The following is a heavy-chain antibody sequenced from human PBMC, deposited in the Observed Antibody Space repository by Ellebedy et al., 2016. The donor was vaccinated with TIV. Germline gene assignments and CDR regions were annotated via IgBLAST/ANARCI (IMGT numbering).Heavy chain of an antibody. CDR3: ARDYCSSTSCYIFDY. CDR1: GYTFTSYG. J-gene: IGHJ4*02. D-gene: IGHD2-2*02. CDR2: ISAYNGNT. V-gene: IGHV1-18*01. Sequence: ASVKVSXXASGYTFTSYGISWVRQAPGQGLEWMGWISAYNGNTNYAQKLQGRVTMTTDTSTSTAYMELRSLRSDDTAVYYCARDYCSSTSCYIFDYWGQGTLVTVSS.